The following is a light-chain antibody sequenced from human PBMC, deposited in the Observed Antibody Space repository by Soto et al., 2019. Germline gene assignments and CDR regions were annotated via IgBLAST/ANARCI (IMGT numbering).Light chain of an antibody. CDR3: QQHNTWPLS. Sequence: EIVLTQSPATLSVSPGESATLSCRASQRVSDNLAWYQQKPDRAPRLLIYGVSTGATGIPARFRGSGSGTEFTLTISSLQSEDSAVYYCQQHNTWPLSFGGGTKVEIK. J-gene: IGKJ4*01. V-gene: IGKV3-15*01. CDR1: QRVSDN. CDR2: GVS.